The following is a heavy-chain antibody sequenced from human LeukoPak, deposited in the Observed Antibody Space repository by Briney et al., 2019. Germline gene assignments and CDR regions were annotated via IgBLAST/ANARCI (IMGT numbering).Heavy chain of an antibody. Sequence: GGSLRLSCAASGFTFSSYGMHWARQAPGKGLEWVAVISYDGSNKYYADSVKGRFTISRDNSKNTLYLQMNSLRAEDTAVYYCAKDLDILTGYLVDYWGQGTLVTVSS. CDR2: ISYDGSNK. J-gene: IGHJ4*02. V-gene: IGHV3-30*18. CDR1: GFTFSSYG. CDR3: AKDLDILTGYLVDY. D-gene: IGHD3-9*01.